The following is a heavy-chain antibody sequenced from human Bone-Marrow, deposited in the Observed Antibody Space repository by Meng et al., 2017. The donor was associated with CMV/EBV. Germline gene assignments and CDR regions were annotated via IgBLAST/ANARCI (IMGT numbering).Heavy chain of an antibody. D-gene: IGHD6-19*01. Sequence: ASVKVSCKASGYTFISYDINWVRQATGQGLEWMGWVNPNSGNTGHAQKCQGRVTITRDTSISTAYMELSSLRSEDTAVYYCARAAPGVNGWSTHVEYWGQGTLVTVSS. CDR2: VNPNSGNT. V-gene: IGHV1-8*03. CDR3: ARAAPGVNGWSTHVEY. J-gene: IGHJ4*02. CDR1: GYTFISYD.